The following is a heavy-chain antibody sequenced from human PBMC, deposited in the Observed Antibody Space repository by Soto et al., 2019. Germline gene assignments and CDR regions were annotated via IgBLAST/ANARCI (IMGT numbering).Heavy chain of an antibody. V-gene: IGHV1-18*01. D-gene: IGHD2-15*01. CDR1: GYTFTSYG. Sequence: ASVKVSCKASGYTFTSYGISWVRQTPGQGLEWMGWISAYNGNTNYAQKLQGRVTMTTDTSTSTAYMELRSLRSDDTAVYYCARAIPADIVVVVAATPLYYFYRDVWGKGTTVT. J-gene: IGHJ6*03. CDR2: ISAYNGNT. CDR3: ARAIPADIVVVVAATPLYYFYRDV.